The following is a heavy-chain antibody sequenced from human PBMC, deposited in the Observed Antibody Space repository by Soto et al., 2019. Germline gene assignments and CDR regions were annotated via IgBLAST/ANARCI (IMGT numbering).Heavy chain of an antibody. CDR2: ISYDGSNK. D-gene: IGHD6-13*01. J-gene: IGHJ4*02. CDR1: GFTFSICG. Sequence: QVQLVESGGGVVQPGRSLRLSCAASGFTFSICGMHWVRQAPGKGLEWVAVISYDGSNKYYGDSVKGRFTISRDNSKNTVYLQMNSLRDEDTATYYCAKGQGGAAAGAQGVHYWGQGALITVSS. V-gene: IGHV3-30*18. CDR3: AKGQGGAAAGAQGVHY.